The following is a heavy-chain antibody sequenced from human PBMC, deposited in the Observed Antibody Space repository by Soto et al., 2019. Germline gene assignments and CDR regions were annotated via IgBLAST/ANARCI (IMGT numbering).Heavy chain of an antibody. J-gene: IGHJ4*02. CDR3: VTTTGLIDY. D-gene: IGHD1-1*01. CDR2: IGGSGGGT. CDR1: GFPFDIYT. Sequence: DVQLLESGGGLVQPGKSLKLSCAASGFPFDIYTMSWVRQAPGKGLEWVSLIGGSGGGTNYAASVRGRFTTTRDNSKNTLYAHMRSLRPEDTAIDYCVTTTGLIDYWGQGTLVTVSS. V-gene: IGHV3-23*01.